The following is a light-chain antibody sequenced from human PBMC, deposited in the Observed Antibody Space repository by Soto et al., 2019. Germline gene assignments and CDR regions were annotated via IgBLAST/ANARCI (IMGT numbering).Light chain of an antibody. CDR2: GNS. J-gene: IGLJ2*01. Sequence: QSVLTQTPSVSGAPGQRVTISCTGSSSNIGAGYDVHWYQQLPGTAPKLLMYGNSNRPSGVPDRFSGSKSGTSASLAITGLQAEDEADYYCQSYDSSLRGVFGGGTKLTVL. CDR1: SSNIGAGYD. CDR3: QSYDSSLRGV. V-gene: IGLV1-40*01.